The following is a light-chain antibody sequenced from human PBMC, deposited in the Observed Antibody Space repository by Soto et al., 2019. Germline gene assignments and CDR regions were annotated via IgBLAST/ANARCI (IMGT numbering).Light chain of an antibody. CDR3: QQRSNWLPIT. J-gene: IGKJ5*01. V-gene: IGKV3-11*01. CDR1: QSVSSY. Sequence: EIVLTQSPATLSLSPEERATLSCRASQSVSSYLAWYQQKPGQAPRLLIYDASNRATGIPARFSGSGSGTDFTLTISSLEPEDFAVYYCQQRSNWLPITFGQGTRLEIK. CDR2: DAS.